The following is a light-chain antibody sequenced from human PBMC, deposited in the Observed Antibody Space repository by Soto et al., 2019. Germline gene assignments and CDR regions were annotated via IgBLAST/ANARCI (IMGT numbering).Light chain of an antibody. J-gene: IGKJ1*01. V-gene: IGKV1-5*01. Sequence: DIQMTQSPSTLSASVGDRVTITCRASQSISNWLAWYQQKPGKAPKLLIYDASSLESGVPSRFSGSGSGTEFTLTSSSLQPDDFATYYCQQYNSYPTFGQGTKVEIK. CDR3: QQYNSYPT. CDR2: DAS. CDR1: QSISNW.